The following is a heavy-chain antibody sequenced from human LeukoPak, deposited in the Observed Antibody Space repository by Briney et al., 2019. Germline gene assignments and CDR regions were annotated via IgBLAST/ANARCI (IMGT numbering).Heavy chain of an antibody. J-gene: IGHJ6*03. D-gene: IGHD3-3*01. CDR2: ISSSSSYI. CDR3: ARVVRFLEWFHGGYYYYMDV. CDR1: GFTFSSYS. V-gene: IGHV3-21*01. Sequence: GGSLRLSCAASGFTFSSYSMNWVRQAPGKGLEWVSSISSSSSYIYYADSVKGRFTISRDNAKNSLYLQMNSLRAEDTAVYYCARVVRFLEWFHGGYYYYMDVWGKGTTVTVSS.